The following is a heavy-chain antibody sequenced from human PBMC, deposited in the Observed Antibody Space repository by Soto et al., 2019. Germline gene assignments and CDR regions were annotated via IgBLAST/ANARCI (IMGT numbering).Heavy chain of an antibody. D-gene: IGHD5-18*01. V-gene: IGHV4-31*03. CDR1: GGSISSGGYY. CDR2: IYYSGST. J-gene: IGHJ4*02. CDR3: ARVFRYSYGPDYFDY. Sequence: PSETLSLTCTLSGGSISSGGYYWSWTRLHPGKGLEWIGYIYYSGSTYYNPSLKSRVTISVDTSKNQFSLTLSSVTAADPAVYYCARVFRYSYGPDYFDYWGQGTLVSVSS.